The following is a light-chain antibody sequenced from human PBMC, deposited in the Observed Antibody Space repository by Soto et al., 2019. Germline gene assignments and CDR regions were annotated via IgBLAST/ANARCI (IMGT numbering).Light chain of an antibody. CDR2: GAS. CDR1: QSVSSY. V-gene: IGKV3-11*01. J-gene: IGKJ5*01. Sequence: EIVLTQSPATLSLSPGERATLSCRASQSVSSYLAWYQQKPGQAPRLLIYGASSRATGIPDRFSGSGSGTDFTLTISRLEPEDFAVYYCQQYNNWPQTFGQGTRLEIK. CDR3: QQYNNWPQT.